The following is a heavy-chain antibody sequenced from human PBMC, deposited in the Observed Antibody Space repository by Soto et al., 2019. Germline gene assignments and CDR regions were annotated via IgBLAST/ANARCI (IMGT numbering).Heavy chain of an antibody. Sequence: QVQLQQWGAGLLKPSETLSLSCVVYGGSISGYYWSWIRQPPGKGLEWIGEIIHTGSTNYNPSLKSRVTISVDTSKKQFSLKLSSVTAADTAVYYRARARIPFNGAFDIWGQGTMVTVSS. CDR2: IIHTGST. CDR1: GGSISGYY. CDR3: ARARIPFNGAFDI. V-gene: IGHV4-34*12. J-gene: IGHJ3*02.